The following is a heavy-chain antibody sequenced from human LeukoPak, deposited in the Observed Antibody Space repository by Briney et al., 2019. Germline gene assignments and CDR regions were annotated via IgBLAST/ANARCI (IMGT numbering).Heavy chain of an antibody. J-gene: IGHJ4*02. V-gene: IGHV3-48*03. CDR2: ISSSGYTI. CDR3: ARALPSSRSYFDY. D-gene: IGHD6-13*01. Sequence: GGSLRLSCAASGFTPITYEMNWVRQAPGKGLEWVSYISSSGYTIYYTDSVKGRFTISRDNAKNSLYLQMNSLRAEDTAVYYCARALPSSRSYFDYWGQGTLVTVSS. CDR1: GFTPITYE.